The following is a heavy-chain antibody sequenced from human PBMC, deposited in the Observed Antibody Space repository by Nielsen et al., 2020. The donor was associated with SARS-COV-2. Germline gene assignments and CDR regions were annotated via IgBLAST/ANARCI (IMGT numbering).Heavy chain of an antibody. CDR1: GFTFSNYG. J-gene: IGHJ4*02. D-gene: IGHD3-22*01. CDR3: ARVGGDSYESSGYCDF. Sequence: GESLKISCEASGFTFSNYGMHWVRQAPGKGLEWVAVVSYDGNKKYYADSVKGRFTVSRDISKNTLYLQMNSLRVEDTAVYHCARVGGDSYESSGYCDFWGQGTLVSVSS. CDR2: VSYDGNKK. V-gene: IGHV3-30*03.